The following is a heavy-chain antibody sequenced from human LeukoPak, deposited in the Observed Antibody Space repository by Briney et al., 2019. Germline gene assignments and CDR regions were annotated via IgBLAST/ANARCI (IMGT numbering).Heavy chain of an antibody. CDR2: IYYSGST. CDR1: GGSISSSSYY. J-gene: IGHJ4*02. D-gene: IGHD3-22*01. CDR3: ARVVPYYYDSSSPIDY. V-gene: IGHV4-39*07. Sequence: PSETLSLTCTVSGGSISSSSYYWGWIRQPPGTGLEWIGSIYYSGSTYYNPSLKSRVTISVDTSKNQFSLKLSSVTAADTAVYYCARVVPYYYDSSSPIDYWGQGTLVTVSS.